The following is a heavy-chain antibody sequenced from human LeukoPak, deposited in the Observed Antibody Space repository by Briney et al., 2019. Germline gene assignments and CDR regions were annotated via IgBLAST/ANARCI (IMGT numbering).Heavy chain of an antibody. Sequence: GGSLRLSCAASGFTFSGSAMHWVRQASGRGLEWVGRIRSKANSYATAYAASVKGRFTISRDDSKNTAYLQMNSLKTEDTAVYYCTRRYGYCSSTSCYALDYWGQGTLVTVSS. CDR3: TRRYGYCSSTSCYALDY. V-gene: IGHV3-73*01. D-gene: IGHD2-2*01. CDR2: IRSKANSYAT. CDR1: GFTFSGSA. J-gene: IGHJ4*02.